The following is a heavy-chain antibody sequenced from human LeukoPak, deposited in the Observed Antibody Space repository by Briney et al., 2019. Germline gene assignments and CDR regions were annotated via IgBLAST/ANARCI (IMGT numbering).Heavy chain of an antibody. J-gene: IGHJ4*02. Sequence: GGSLRLSCVASRFQFSSYAMSWVRQAPGKGLEWVSAISGSGGSTYYADSVKGRFTISRDNSKNTLYLQMNSLRAEDTAVYYCAKDRRRYCSSTSCYSLADYWGQGTLVTVSS. CDR2: ISGSGGST. CDR1: RFQFSSYA. CDR3: AKDRRRYCSSTSCYSLADY. D-gene: IGHD2-2*02. V-gene: IGHV3-23*01.